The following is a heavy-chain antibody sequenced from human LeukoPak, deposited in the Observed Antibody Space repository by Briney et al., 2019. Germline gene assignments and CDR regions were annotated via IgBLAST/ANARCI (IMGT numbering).Heavy chain of an antibody. CDR2: ISWNSGSI. CDR3: AKDPSGSYSGYFDY. Sequence: GGSLRLSCAASGFTFDDYAMHWVRQAPGKGLEWVSGISWNSGSIGYADSVKGRFTTSRDNAKNSLYLQMNSLRAEDTALYYCAKDPSGSYSGYFDYWGQGTLVTVSS. V-gene: IGHV3-9*01. D-gene: IGHD1-26*01. CDR1: GFTFDDYA. J-gene: IGHJ4*02.